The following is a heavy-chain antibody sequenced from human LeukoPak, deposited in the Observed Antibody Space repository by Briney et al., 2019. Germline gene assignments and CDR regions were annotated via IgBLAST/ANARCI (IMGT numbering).Heavy chain of an antibody. V-gene: IGHV3-9*03. Sequence: GGSLRLSCAASGFTFDDYAMHWVRQAPGKGLEWVSGISWNSGSIGYADSVKGRFTISRDNAKNSLYLQMNSPRAEDMALYYCAKPKGRFGELEAGFDYWGQGTLVTVSS. CDR1: GFTFDDYA. CDR3: AKPKGRFGELEAGFDY. CDR2: ISWNSGSI. J-gene: IGHJ4*02. D-gene: IGHD3-10*01.